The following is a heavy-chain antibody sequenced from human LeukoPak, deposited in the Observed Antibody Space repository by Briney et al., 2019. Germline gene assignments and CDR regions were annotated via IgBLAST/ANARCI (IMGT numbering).Heavy chain of an antibody. J-gene: IGHJ4*02. Sequence: GGSLRLSCAASGFSVSNYYMSWVRQPPGKGLEWVSVMYTGGGRYYGDSVKGRFAISRDNSKNTVFLQMNSLRVEDTALYYCTRGQSYCGADCYSDWGQGTLVTVSS. V-gene: IGHV3-66*01. CDR1: GFSVSNYY. D-gene: IGHD2-21*02. CDR2: MYTGGGR. CDR3: TRGQSYCGADCYSD.